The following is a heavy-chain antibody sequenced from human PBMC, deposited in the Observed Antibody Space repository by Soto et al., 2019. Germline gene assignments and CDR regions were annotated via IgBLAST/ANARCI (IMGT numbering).Heavy chain of an antibody. CDR2: IYHSGST. CDR3: ARGHHLWFGEFYDAFDI. J-gene: IGHJ3*02. V-gene: IGHV4-4*02. D-gene: IGHD3-10*01. CDR1: GGSISSSNW. Sequence: SETLSLTCAVSGGSISSSNWWSWVRQPPGKGLEWIGEIYHSGSTNYNPSLKSRVTISVDKSKNQFSLKLSSVTAADTAVYYCARGHHLWFGEFYDAFDIWGQGTMVTVSS.